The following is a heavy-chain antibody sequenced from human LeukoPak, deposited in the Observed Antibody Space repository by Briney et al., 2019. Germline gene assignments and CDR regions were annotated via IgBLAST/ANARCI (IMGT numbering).Heavy chain of an antibody. CDR1: GGSISSSSYY. D-gene: IGHD3-22*01. CDR2: IYYSGST. J-gene: IGHJ4*02. Sequence: PSETLSLTCTVSGGSISSSSYYWGWIRQPPGKGLEWIGYIYYSGSTNYNPSLKSRVTISVDTSRNQFSLKLSSVTAADTAVYYCAGDDSSGYYYRVLVYWGQGTLVTVSS. V-gene: IGHV4-61*05. CDR3: AGDDSSGYYYRVLVY.